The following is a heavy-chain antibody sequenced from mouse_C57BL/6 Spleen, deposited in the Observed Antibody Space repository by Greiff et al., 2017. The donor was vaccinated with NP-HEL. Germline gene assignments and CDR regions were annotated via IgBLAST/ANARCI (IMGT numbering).Heavy chain of an antibody. J-gene: IGHJ3*01. CDR1: GFTFSSYA. D-gene: IGHD1-1*01. CDR3: ARHYGSSNAWFAY. V-gene: IGHV5-4*03. CDR2: ISDGGSYT. Sequence: DVKLVESGGGLVKPGGSLKLSCAASGFTFSSYAMSWVRQTPEKRLEWVATISDGGSYTYYPDNVKGRFTISRDNAKNNLYLQMSHLKSEDTAMYYCARHYGSSNAWFAYWGQGTLVTVSA.